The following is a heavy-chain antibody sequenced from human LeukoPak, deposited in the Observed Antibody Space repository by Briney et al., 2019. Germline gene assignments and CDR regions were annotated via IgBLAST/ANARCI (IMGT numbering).Heavy chain of an antibody. CDR2: IYHSGST. Sequence: PSETLSLTCAVSGGSISSGGYSWSWIRQPPGKGLEWIGYIYHSGSTYYNPSLKSRVTISVDRSKNQFSLKLSSVNAADTAVYYCDRDQHYGDYGSYFDYWGQGTLVTVSS. V-gene: IGHV4-30-2*01. CDR3: DRDQHYGDYGSYFDY. D-gene: IGHD4-17*01. J-gene: IGHJ4*02. CDR1: GGSISSGGYS.